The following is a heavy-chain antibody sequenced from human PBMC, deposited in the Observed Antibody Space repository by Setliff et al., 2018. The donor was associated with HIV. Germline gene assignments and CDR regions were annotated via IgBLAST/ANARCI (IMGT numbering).Heavy chain of an antibody. D-gene: IGHD2-21*01. CDR2: IYPDDSDI. Sequence: GESLKISCKALDYTFTTYRIAWVRQMPGEGLEWMGIIYPDDSDIRYNPSFQSQITISADKSIATAYLQLNNLKASDTATYYCARRDGRSMNAFQIWGPGTVVTVSS. CDR1: DYTFTTYR. CDR3: ARRDGRSMNAFQI. J-gene: IGHJ3*01. V-gene: IGHV5-51*01.